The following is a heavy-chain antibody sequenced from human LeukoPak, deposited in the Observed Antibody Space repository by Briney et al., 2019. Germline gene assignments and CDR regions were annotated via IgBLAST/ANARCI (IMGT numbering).Heavy chain of an antibody. J-gene: IGHJ4*02. CDR3: ARVGRPYSSGWYIDY. CDR2: INHSGST. Sequence: SETLSLTCAVYGGHFSGYYWSWIRQPPGKGLEWIGEINHSGSTNYNPSLKSRVTISVDTSKNHVSLKLSSVTAADTAVYYCARVGRPYSSGWYIDYWGQGTLVTASS. D-gene: IGHD6-19*01. V-gene: IGHV4-34*01. CDR1: GGHFSGYY.